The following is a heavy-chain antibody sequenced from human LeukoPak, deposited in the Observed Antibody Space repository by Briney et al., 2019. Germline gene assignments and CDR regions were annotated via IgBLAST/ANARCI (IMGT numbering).Heavy chain of an antibody. CDR3: ARDSRGTTGNYYFDY. V-gene: IGHV1-69*13. CDR1: RGTFSSYA. D-gene: IGHD1-1*01. CDR2: IIPIFGTA. J-gene: IGHJ4*02. Sequence: SVKVSYKASRGTFSSYAISWVRQAPGQGLEWMEGIIPIFGTANYAQKFQGRVTITADESTSTAYMELSSLRSEDTAVYYCARDSRGTTGNYYFDYWGQGTLVTVSS.